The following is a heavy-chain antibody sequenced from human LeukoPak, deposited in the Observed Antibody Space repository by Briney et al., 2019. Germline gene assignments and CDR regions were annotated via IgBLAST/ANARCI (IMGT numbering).Heavy chain of an antibody. CDR2: IYPGDSDT. CDR3: ARHRGYSSSWYDYYYYMDV. J-gene: IGHJ6*03. Sequence: GESLKISCKGSGYSFTSYWIGWVRQMPGRGLEGMGIIYPGDSDTRYSPSFQGQVTISADKSISTAYLQWSSLKASDTAMYYCARHRGYSSSWYDYYYYMDVWGKGTTVTVSS. D-gene: IGHD6-13*01. V-gene: IGHV5-51*01. CDR1: GYSFTSYW.